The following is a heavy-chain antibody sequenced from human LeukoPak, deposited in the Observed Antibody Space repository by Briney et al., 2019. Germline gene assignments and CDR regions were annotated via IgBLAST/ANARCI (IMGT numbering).Heavy chain of an antibody. V-gene: IGHV5-51*01. CDR3: ARLGAIPNGSGSYYYY. CDR1: GYSFTTYW. D-gene: IGHD3-22*01. Sequence: GESLKISCKGSGYSFTTYWIAWVRQMPGKGLEWMGIIYPGDSDTRYSPSFQGQVIISADKSISTAYLQWSSLKASDTAIYYCARLGAIPNGSGSYYYYWGQGTLVTVSS. J-gene: IGHJ4*02. CDR2: IYPGDSDT.